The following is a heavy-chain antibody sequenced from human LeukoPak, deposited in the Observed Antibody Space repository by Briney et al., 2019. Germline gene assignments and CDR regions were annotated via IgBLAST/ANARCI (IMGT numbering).Heavy chain of an antibody. J-gene: IGHJ4*02. V-gene: IGHV4-39*07. CDR2: INDSGNT. Sequence: SETLSLTCTVSGGSISSSSYYWGWIRRPPGKGLEWIGEINDSGNTNYNPSLKSRLTISVDTSKNQFSLKLSSVTAADTAVYYCARGDPSRYCSGGRCYSVQLWFDYWGQGTLVTVSS. D-gene: IGHD2-15*01. CDR3: ARGDPSRYCSGGRCYSVQLWFDY. CDR1: GGSISSSSYY.